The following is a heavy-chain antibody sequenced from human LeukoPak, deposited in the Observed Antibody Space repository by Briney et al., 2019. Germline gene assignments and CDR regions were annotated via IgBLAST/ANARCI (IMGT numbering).Heavy chain of an antibody. J-gene: IGHJ6*02. Sequence: ASVKVSCKASGGTFSSYAISWVRQAPGQGLEWMGGIIPIFGTANYAQKFQGRVTITADESTSTAYMELSSLRSEDTAAYYCARPFFTRIVGATTGYYYGMDVWGQGTTVTVSS. CDR2: IIPIFGTA. CDR3: ARPFFTRIVGATTGYYYGMDV. V-gene: IGHV1-69*13. CDR1: GGTFSSYA. D-gene: IGHD1-26*01.